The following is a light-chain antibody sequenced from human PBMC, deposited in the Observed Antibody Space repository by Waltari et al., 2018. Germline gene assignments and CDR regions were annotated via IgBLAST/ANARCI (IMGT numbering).Light chain of an antibody. J-gene: IGKJ2*01. CDR1: QSRLHSNGYNY. CDR3: IHPLQTPRP. Sequence: DIVMTQSPLSLPVTPGEPAAICCRSSQSRLHSNGYNYWDWYLLKPGQSPQLLIYLGASRASGVPGRFRGSRSCTDFTLTISRVESVDVCVYYCIHPLQTPRPFGQGTKLEIK. CDR2: LGA. V-gene: IGKV2-28*01.